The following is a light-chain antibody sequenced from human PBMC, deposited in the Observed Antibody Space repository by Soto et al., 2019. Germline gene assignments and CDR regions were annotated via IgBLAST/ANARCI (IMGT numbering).Light chain of an antibody. V-gene: IGKV1-5*01. J-gene: IGKJ1*01. CDR1: QSISSW. CDR3: QQYNSYRGT. CDR2: DAS. Sequence: IQLTQSPSSLSASVGDRVTITCRASQSISSWLAWYQQKPGKAPKLLIYDASSLESGVPSRFSGSGSGTEFTLTISSLQPDDFATYYCQQYNSYRGTFGQGTQGGYQ.